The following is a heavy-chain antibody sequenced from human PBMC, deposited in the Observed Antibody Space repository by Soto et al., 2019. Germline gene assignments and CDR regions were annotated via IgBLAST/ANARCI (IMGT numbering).Heavy chain of an antibody. D-gene: IGHD3-10*01. CDR1: GYTFTHYF. V-gene: IGHV1-2*02. J-gene: IGHJ4*02. Sequence: QVRLLQSGPEVRRPGASVTVSCKASGYTFTHYFIHWVRRAPGQGLEWMGYINPKSGDTHYSQTFRGRVSMTVDTSTDTASVGLSSLKSDDTAVYFCARVPGHKNSRGDFWGQGTPITVSS. CDR3: ARVPGHKNSRGDF. CDR2: INPKSGDT.